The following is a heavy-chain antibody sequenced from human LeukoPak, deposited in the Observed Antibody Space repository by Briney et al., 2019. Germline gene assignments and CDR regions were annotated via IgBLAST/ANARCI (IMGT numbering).Heavy chain of an antibody. Sequence: GASVKVSCKASGYTFPRYEINWVRQATGQGLEWVGWMNPKSGNTGYAQKFQCRVTMTRNTSISTAYMELSNLRSEDTAVYYCARGRRVTYYYDTYYYYMDVWGKGTTVTISS. J-gene: IGHJ6*03. CDR1: GYTFPRYE. CDR2: MNPKSGNT. D-gene: IGHD3-22*01. CDR3: ARGRRVTYYYDTYYYYMDV. V-gene: IGHV1-8*01.